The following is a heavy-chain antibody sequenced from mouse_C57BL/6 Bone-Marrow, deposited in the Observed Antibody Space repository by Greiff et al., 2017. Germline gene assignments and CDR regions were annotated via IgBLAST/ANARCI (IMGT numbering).Heavy chain of an antibody. V-gene: IGHV1-9*01. CDR1: GYTFTGYW. CDR3: ARGVFYYYGSTYWYFDV. J-gene: IGHJ1*03. CDR2: ILPGSGST. Sequence: VQLQQSGAELMKPGASVKLSCKSTGYTFTGYWIEWVKQRPGHGLEWIGEILPGSGSTNYNEKFKGKATFTADTSSNTAYMQLSSLTTEDSAIYYCARGVFYYYGSTYWYFDVWGTGTTVTVSS. D-gene: IGHD1-1*01.